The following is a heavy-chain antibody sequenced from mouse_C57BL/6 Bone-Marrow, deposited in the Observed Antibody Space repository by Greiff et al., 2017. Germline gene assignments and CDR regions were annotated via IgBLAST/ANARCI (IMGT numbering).Heavy chain of an antibody. Sequence: EVQLQQSGPGLVKPSQSLSLTCSVTGYSITSGYYWNWIRQFPVNKLEWMGYISYDGSNNYNTSLKNRISITRDTSKNQFFLKLNSVTTEDTATYYCARRRYGSHWYFDVWGTGTTVTVSS. CDR2: ISYDGSN. J-gene: IGHJ1*03. CDR1: GYSITSGYY. CDR3: ARRRYGSHWYFDV. V-gene: IGHV3-6*01. D-gene: IGHD1-1*01.